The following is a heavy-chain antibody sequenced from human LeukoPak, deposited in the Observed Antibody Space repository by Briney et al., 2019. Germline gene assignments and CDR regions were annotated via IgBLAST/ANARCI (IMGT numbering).Heavy chain of an antibody. V-gene: IGHV3-48*03. D-gene: IGHD3-22*01. J-gene: IGHJ4*02. Sequence: HPGGSLRLSCAASGFTFSSYEMNWVRQAPGKGLEWVSYISSSGSTIYYADSVKGRFTISRDNAKNSLYLQMNSLRAEDTAVYYCARDPNESSGYYVDYWGQGTLVTVSS. CDR2: ISSSGSTI. CDR3: ARDPNESSGYYVDY. CDR1: GFTFSSYE.